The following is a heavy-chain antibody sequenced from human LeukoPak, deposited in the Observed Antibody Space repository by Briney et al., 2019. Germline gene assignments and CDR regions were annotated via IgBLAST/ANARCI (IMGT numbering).Heavy chain of an antibody. J-gene: IGHJ4*02. CDR2: IYPDDFDT. D-gene: IGHD1-14*01. V-gene: IGHV5-51*01. CDR1: GYSFTSYW. CDR3: ARGGTITRTFDY. Sequence: GESLKISCKTSGYSFTSYWIAWVRQMPGQGLEWMGIIYPDDFDTRYSPSFQGQVTISADRSINTAYLQWIDLKASDTAMYYCARGGTITRTFDYWGQGTLVTVSS.